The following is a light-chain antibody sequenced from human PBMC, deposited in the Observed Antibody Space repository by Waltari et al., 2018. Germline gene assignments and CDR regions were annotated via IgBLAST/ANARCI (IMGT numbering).Light chain of an antibody. Sequence: QSALTQPASVSGSPGQSITISCTGTSSNVGGYTLVSWYQQHPGKAPQLIIYTVKKRPSGISHRFSGSKSGNTASLTISGLQADDESDYYCCSYAGDSTLIFGGGTK. CDR2: TVK. V-gene: IGLV2-23*02. J-gene: IGLJ2*01. CDR3: CSYAGDSTLI. CDR1: SSNVGGYTL.